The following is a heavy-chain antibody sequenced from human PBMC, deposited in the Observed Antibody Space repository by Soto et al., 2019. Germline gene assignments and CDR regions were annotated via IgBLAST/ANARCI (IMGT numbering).Heavy chain of an antibody. J-gene: IGHJ5*02. CDR2: IYHSGST. Sequence: QLQLQESGSGLVRPSQTLSLTCAVSGCSISSGGYSWNCIRQPPGEGLEWIGYIYHSGSTLYNPSLKSRVTISVDKSTDQFAQKLTSVTAADTAVYYCARDQLGGNWFDPWVQGTLVTVSS. CDR1: GCSISSGGYS. D-gene: IGHD3-10*01. V-gene: IGHV4-30-2*01. CDR3: ARDQLGGNWFDP.